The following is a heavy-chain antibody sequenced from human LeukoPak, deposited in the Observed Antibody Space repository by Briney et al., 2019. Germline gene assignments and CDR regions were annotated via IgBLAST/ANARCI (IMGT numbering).Heavy chain of an antibody. Sequence: GGSLRLSCAASGFTFSNAWMSWVRQAPGKGLEWVANIKQDGSEKYYVDSVKGRFTISRDNAKNSLYLQMNSLRSEDTAVYYCARDNSVRDEAWWFNPWGQGTLVTVSS. J-gene: IGHJ5*02. D-gene: IGHD5-24*01. V-gene: IGHV3-7*03. CDR1: GFTFSNAW. CDR3: ARDNSVRDEAWWFNP. CDR2: IKQDGSEK.